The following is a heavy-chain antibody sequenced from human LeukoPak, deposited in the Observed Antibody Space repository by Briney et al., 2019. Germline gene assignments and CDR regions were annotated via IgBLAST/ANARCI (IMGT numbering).Heavy chain of an antibody. CDR1: GFSFSSYS. J-gene: IGHJ4*02. CDR2: ISSGSSYI. D-gene: IGHD5-24*01. V-gene: IGHV3-21*01. CDR3: ARDHWELATIKNYFDF. Sequence: PGGSLRLSCAASGFSFSSYSMNWVRQAPGKGLEWVSCISSGSSYIYYADSVKGRFTISRDNAKNSLYLQMNSLRAEDTAVYYCARDHWELATIKNYFDFWGQGALVTVSS.